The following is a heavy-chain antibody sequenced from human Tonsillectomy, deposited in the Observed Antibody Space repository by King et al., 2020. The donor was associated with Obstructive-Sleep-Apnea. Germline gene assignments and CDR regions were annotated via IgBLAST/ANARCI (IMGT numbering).Heavy chain of an antibody. Sequence: DVQLVESGGSVVRPGGSLRLSCAASGFIFDDYGMSCVRQVPGKGLEWVSGINWNGGRTGYADSVKGRFTISRDNAKNSLYLHMNSLRAEDTALYYCARDGLRAYAAYWGQGTLVTVSS. D-gene: IGHD4-17*01. CDR2: INWNGGRT. CDR1: GFIFDDYG. J-gene: IGHJ4*02. CDR3: ARDGLRAYAAY. V-gene: IGHV3-20*04.